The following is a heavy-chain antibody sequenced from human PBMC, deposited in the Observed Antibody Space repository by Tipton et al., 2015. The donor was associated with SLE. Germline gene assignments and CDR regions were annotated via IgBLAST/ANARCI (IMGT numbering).Heavy chain of an antibody. D-gene: IGHD2-8*01. V-gene: IGHV4-59*08. Sequence: TLSLTCTVSGGAISTYYWTWIRQPPGKGLEWIGYISYSGSTNYNPSVRSRVSISLDTSKNQFSLKVKSVTAADTAVYYCARHDTNYGRNWFDPWGQGTLVTVSS. CDR3: ARHDTNYGRNWFDP. CDR1: GGAISTYY. CDR2: ISYSGST. J-gene: IGHJ5*02.